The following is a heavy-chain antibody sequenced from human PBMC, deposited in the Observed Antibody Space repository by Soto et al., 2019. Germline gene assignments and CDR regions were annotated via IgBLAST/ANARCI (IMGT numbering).Heavy chain of an antibody. D-gene: IGHD6-13*01. J-gene: IGHJ3*02. V-gene: IGHV3-23*01. CDR1: GFTFSSYA. CDR3: AKIGRGVPTWEVPGIAAAGEDAFDI. CDR2: ISGSGGST. Sequence: PGGSLRLSCAASGFTFSSYAMSWVRQAPGKGLEWVSAISGSGGSTYYADSVKGRFTISRDNSKNTLYLQMNSLRAEDTAVYYCAKIGRGVPTWEVPGIAAAGEDAFDIWGQGTMVTVSS.